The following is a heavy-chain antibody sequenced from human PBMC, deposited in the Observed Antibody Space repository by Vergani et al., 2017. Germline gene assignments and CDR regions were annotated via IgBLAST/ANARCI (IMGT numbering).Heavy chain of an antibody. CDR2: ISWNSGSI. CDR1: GFTFDDYA. Sequence: EVQLVESGGGLVQPGRSLRLSCAASGFTFDDYAMHWVRQAPGKGLEWVSGISWNSGSIGYADSVKGRFTISRDNAKNSLYLQMNSLRAEDTALYYCAKGGLNYWFDSWGQGTLVIVS. CDR3: AKGGLNYWFDS. J-gene: IGHJ5*01. D-gene: IGHD3-10*01. V-gene: IGHV3-9*01.